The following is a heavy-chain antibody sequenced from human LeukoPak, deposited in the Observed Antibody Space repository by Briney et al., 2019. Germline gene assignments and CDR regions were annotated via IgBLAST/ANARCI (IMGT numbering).Heavy chain of an antibody. V-gene: IGHV1-18*01. Sequence: ASVKVSCKASGYTFTSYGISWVRQARGQGLEWMGWISAYNGNTNYAQKLQGRVTMTTDTSTSTAYMELRSLRSDDTAVYYCARGAGYYYDSSGYHNWFDPWGQGTLVTVSS. CDR1: GYTFTSYG. D-gene: IGHD3-22*01. J-gene: IGHJ5*02. CDR2: ISAYNGNT. CDR3: ARGAGYYYDSSGYHNWFDP.